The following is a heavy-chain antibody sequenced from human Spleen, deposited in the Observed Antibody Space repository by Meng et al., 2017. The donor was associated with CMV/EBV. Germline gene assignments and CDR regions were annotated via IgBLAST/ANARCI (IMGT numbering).Heavy chain of an antibody. Sequence: LNNPCNGSGYRLSNYRSGWVRQKPGKGLAWTGVVYPGDSHTTYSPSFQGQVPISADKSISTAYLQWSSLKASDTAMYYCARPYYYGSWGQGTLVTVSS. CDR3: ARPYYYGS. J-gene: IGHJ4*02. D-gene: IGHD3-10*01. CDR2: VYPGDSHT. CDR1: GYRLSNYR. V-gene: IGHV5-51*01.